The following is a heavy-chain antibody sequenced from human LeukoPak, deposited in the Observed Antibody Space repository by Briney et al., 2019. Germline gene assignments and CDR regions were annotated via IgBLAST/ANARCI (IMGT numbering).Heavy chain of an antibody. CDR1: GYSFTSYW. CDR2: IAYT. J-gene: IGHJ4*02. D-gene: IGHD5-18*01. Sequence: PGEYLKISCKGSGYSFTSYWIGWVRQMPGKGLEWMGTIAYTNYSPSFQGHVTISADKSISTAYLQWSSLKASDTAMYYCVRHAMGGDTAMVGWGQGTLVTVSS. CDR3: VRHAMGGDTAMVG. V-gene: IGHV5-10-1*01.